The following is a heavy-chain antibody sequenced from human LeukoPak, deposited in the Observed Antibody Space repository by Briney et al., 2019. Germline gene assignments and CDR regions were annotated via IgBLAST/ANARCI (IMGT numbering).Heavy chain of an antibody. CDR2: IYYSGST. J-gene: IGHJ4*02. CDR1: GGSISSYY. CDR3: ARDRGYSGYDFFDY. D-gene: IGHD5-12*01. Sequence: SETLSLTCTVSGGSISSYYWSWIRQPPGKGLEWIGYIYYSGSTNYNPSLKSRVTISVDTSKNQFSLKLSSVTAADTAVYYCARDRGYSGYDFFDYWGQGTLVTVSS. V-gene: IGHV4-59*01.